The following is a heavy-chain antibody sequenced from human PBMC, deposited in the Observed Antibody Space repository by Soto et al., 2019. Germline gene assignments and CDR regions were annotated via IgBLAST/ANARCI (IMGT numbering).Heavy chain of an antibody. Sequence: GGSLRLSCAASGFTFSSYSMNWVRQAPGKGLEWVSSISSNSSYIYYADSVKGRFTISRDNAKNSLYLQMNSLRAEDTAVYYCARETPGIAAAASDYWGQGTLVTVSS. V-gene: IGHV3-21*01. CDR2: ISSNSSYI. CDR3: ARETPGIAAAASDY. CDR1: GFTFSSYS. J-gene: IGHJ4*02. D-gene: IGHD6-13*01.